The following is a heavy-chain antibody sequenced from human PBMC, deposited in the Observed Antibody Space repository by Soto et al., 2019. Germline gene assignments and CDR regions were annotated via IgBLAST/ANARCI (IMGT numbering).Heavy chain of an antibody. J-gene: IGHJ4*02. CDR1: GFSFSNYA. V-gene: IGHV3-23*01. D-gene: IGHD3-22*01. CDR3: AKSPYVIYYGGSNYYFDY. CDR2: VSGNGGFT. Sequence: EVQLLESGGGLVQPGGSLRLSCAASGFSFSNYAMSWVRQAPGKGLEWVSSVSGNGGFTYYADPVKGRFTISRDDSKNTLYLQMNSLRAEETAVYYCAKSPYVIYYGGSNYYFDYWGQGTLVTVSS.